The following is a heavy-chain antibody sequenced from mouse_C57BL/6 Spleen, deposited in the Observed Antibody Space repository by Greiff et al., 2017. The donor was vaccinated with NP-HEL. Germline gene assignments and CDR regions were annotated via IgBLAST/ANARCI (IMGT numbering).Heavy chain of an antibody. Sequence: QVQLQQSGPELVKPGASVKISCKASGYSFTSYYIHWVKQRPGQGLEWIGWIYPGRGNTKYNEKFKGKATLTADTSSSTAYMQLSSLTSEDAAVYYCARGAYYGSSSYAMDYWGQGTSVTVSS. V-gene: IGHV1-66*01. CDR3: ARGAYYGSSSYAMDY. CDR2: IYPGRGNT. CDR1: GYSFTSYY. D-gene: IGHD1-1*01. J-gene: IGHJ4*01.